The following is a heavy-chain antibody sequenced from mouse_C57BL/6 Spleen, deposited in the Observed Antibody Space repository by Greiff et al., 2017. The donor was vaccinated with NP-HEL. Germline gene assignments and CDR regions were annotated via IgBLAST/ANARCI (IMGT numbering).Heavy chain of an antibody. CDR3: ARRGYYGSSNYAMDY. CDR2: IYPGSGST. J-gene: IGHJ4*01. D-gene: IGHD1-1*01. Sequence: QVQLQQPGAELVKPGASVKMSCKASGYTFTSYWITWVKQRPGQGLEWIGDIYPGSGSTNYNEKFKSKATLTVDTSSSTAYMQLSSLTSEDSAVYYCARRGYYGSSNYAMDYWGQGTSVTVSS. CDR1: GYTFTSYW. V-gene: IGHV1-55*01.